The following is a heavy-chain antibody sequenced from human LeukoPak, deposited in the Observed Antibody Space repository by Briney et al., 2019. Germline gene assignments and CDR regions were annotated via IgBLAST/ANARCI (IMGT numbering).Heavy chain of an antibody. D-gene: IGHD5-24*01. CDR1: GFTLSSHG. V-gene: IGHV3-30*18. J-gene: IGHJ4*02. CDR3: AKDFEMATVNYYFDY. Sequence: GGSLRLSCAASGFTLSSHGMHWVRQTPGKGLEWVAVISYDGSNKYYVDSVKGRFTISRDKSKNTLYLQMNSLRVEDTAVYYCAKDFEMATVNYYFDYWGQGTLVTVSP. CDR2: ISYDGSNK.